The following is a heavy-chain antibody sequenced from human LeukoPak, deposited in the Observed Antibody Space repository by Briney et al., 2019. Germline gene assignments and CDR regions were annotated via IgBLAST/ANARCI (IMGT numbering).Heavy chain of an antibody. J-gene: IGHJ4*02. CDR3: AKTRPLDSSSWSHGDY. Sequence: GGSLRLSCAASGFTFSSNYMNWVRQAPGKGLEWVSAISGSGDSTYYGDSVKGRSTISRDNSKNTLYLQMNSLRAEDTAVYYCAKTRPLDSSSWSHGDYWGQGTLVTVSS. CDR2: ISGSGDST. D-gene: IGHD6-13*01. CDR1: GFTFSSNY. V-gene: IGHV3-23*01.